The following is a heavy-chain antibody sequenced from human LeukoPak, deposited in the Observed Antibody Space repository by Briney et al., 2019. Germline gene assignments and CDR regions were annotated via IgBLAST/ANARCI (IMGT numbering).Heavy chain of an antibody. CDR1: GFTFSSYS. Sequence: GGSLRLSCAASGFTFSSYSMNWVRQAPGKGLEWVSYISSSSSTIYYADSVKGRFTISRDNSKNTLYLQMNSLRAEDTAVYYCAKVNSPGYCSGGSCYSYFFDYWGQGTLVTVSS. J-gene: IGHJ4*02. CDR3: AKVNSPGYCSGGSCYSYFFDY. V-gene: IGHV3-48*01. CDR2: ISSSSSTI. D-gene: IGHD2-15*01.